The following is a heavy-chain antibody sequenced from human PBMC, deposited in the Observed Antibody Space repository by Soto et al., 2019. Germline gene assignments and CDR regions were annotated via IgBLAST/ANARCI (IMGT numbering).Heavy chain of an antibody. CDR3: VTVNSVGAAYYFDY. D-gene: IGHD1-26*01. CDR2: VYYSGTT. V-gene: IGHV4-30-4*01. Sequence: LSLTCTVSGGSIRNGDYYWGWIRQPPGKGLEWIGYVYYSGTTYSHPSLNSRVSISADTSENQFSLRLTSVTAADTAVYYCVTVNSVGAAYYFDYWGPGTLVTVSS. CDR1: GGSIRNGDYY. J-gene: IGHJ4*02.